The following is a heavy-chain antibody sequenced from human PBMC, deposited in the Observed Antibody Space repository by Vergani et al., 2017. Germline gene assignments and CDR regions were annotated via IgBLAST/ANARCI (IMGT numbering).Heavy chain of an antibody. Sequence: DVHLAESGGGFFQPGGSLRLSCSASGFSFNSYWMHLVRQVPGKGLLWVSRLKSDGCITAYADSVKGRFTISRDNAQKTLYLQINSLGVEDTGIYYCARARCIETCYMSNWLYSWGQGTLVTVSS. CDR3: ARARCIETCYMSNWLYS. V-gene: IGHV3-74*03. CDR2: LKSDGCIT. J-gene: IGHJ5*01. D-gene: IGHD3-9*01. CDR1: GFSFNSYW.